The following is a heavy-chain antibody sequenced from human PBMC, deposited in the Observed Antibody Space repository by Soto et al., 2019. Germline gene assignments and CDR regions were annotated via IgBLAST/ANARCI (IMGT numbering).Heavy chain of an antibody. J-gene: IGHJ6*02. Sequence: QVQLVQSGAEVKKPGSSVKVSCKASGGTFSSYAISWVRQAPGQGLEWMGGIIPIFGTANYAQKFQGRVTITADESTSTAYMELSSLGSEDTAVYYCARLAAAGNNPPRDYYYYGMDVWGQGTTVTVSS. CDR3: ARLAAAGNNPPRDYYYYGMDV. CDR1: GGTFSSYA. V-gene: IGHV1-69*01. D-gene: IGHD6-13*01. CDR2: IIPIFGTA.